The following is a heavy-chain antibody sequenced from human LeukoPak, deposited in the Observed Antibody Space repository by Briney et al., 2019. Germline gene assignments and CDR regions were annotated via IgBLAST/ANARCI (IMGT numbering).Heavy chain of an antibody. D-gene: IGHD3-22*01. CDR2: IYYSGST. J-gene: IGHJ3*02. CDR1: GGSIGSYY. V-gene: IGHV4-59*01. CDR3: ARAFENSSGYYYFPDAFDI. Sequence: PSETLSLTCTVSGGSIGSYYWSWIRQPPGKGLEWIGYIYYSGSTNYNPSLKSRVTISVDTSKNQFSLKLSSVTAADTAVYYCARAFENSSGYYYFPDAFDIWGQGTMVTVSS.